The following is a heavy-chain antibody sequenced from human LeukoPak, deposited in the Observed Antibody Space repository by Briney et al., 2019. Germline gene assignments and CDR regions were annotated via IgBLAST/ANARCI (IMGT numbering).Heavy chain of an antibody. CDR2: IYWDDDK. V-gene: IGHV2-5*08. D-gene: IGHD3-22*01. CDR1: GFSLSTSGMC. Sequence: SGPTLVNPTQTLTLTCTFSGFSLSTSGMCVSWIRQPPGKALEWLALIYWDDDKRYSPSLKSRLTITKDTSKNQVVLTMTNMDPVDTATYYCAHTDLYYYDSSGYYPNTFHHILGHLPFDYWGQGTLVTVSS. J-gene: IGHJ4*02. CDR3: AHTDLYYYDSSGYYPNTFHHILGHLPFDY.